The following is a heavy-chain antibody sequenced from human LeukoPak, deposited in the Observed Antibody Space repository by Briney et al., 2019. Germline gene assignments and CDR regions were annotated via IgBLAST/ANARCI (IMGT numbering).Heavy chain of an antibody. Sequence: GGSLRLSCAASGFTFSSYWMHWVRQAPGKGLVWVSSINSDGSSTSYADSVKGRFTISRDSAKNTLYLQMNSLRAEDTAVYYCARDHRIWGQGTMVTVSS. CDR2: INSDGSST. CDR1: GFTFSSYW. CDR3: ARDHRI. V-gene: IGHV3-74*01. J-gene: IGHJ3*02.